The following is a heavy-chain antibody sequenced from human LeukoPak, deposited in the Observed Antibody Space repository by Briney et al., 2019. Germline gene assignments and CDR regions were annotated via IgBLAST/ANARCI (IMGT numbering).Heavy chain of an antibody. CDR3: ARQSGTMVTTRFDY. J-gene: IGHJ4*02. Sequence: GGSLRLSCTVSGFTLSSYEMSWIRQAPGKGLEWVSSIDYDGGSGHYADSVKGRFTISRDNAKNSLYLQMNSLRAEDTAIYYCARQSGTMVTTRFDYWGQGTLVTVSS. CDR1: GFTLSSYE. V-gene: IGHV3-48*03. D-gene: IGHD4-17*01. CDR2: IDYDGGSG.